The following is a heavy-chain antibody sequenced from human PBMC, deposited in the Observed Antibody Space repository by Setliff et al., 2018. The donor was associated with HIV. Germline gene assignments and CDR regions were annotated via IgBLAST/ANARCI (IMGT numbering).Heavy chain of an antibody. CDR2: IYYRGNT. CDR1: GGSLSSSSYS. D-gene: IGHD6-19*01. CDR3: ARIQWLVPGGWFDP. J-gene: IGHJ5*02. V-gene: IGHV4-39*01. Sequence: SETLSLTCTVSGGSLSSSSYSWGWIRQPPGKGLEWITIIYYRGNTYYNPSLKSRITLSVDTSKNQFSLRLTSVTASDTAVYYCARIQWLVPGGWFDPWGQGTLVTVSS.